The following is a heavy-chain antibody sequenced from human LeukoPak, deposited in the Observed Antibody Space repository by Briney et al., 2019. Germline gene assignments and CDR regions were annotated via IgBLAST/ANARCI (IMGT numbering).Heavy chain of an antibody. V-gene: IGHV4-61*01. J-gene: IGHJ4*02. D-gene: IGHD3-10*01. CDR1: GGSVSSNNFY. CDR3: ARQQIRGGIFGYFDY. Sequence: SETLSLTCTVSGGSVSSNNFYWSWIPQPPGKGLEWIVWGHYSGRTYVNPSLKSRVTISLDTSKNQFSLKLTSVTAADTAIYYCARQQIRGGIFGYFDYWGPGSLVTVSS. CDR2: GHYSGRT.